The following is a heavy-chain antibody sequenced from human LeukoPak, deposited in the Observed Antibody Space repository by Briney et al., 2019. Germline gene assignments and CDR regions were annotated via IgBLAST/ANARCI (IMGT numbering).Heavy chain of an antibody. CDR2: ISGSGGST. D-gene: IGHD3-22*01. V-gene: IGHV3-23*01. CDR3: AKGRRYYYDSSGYYYEEGLFDY. Sequence: GGSLRLSCAASGFTFSSYWMHWVRQAPGKGLVWVSAISGSGGSTYYADSVKGRFTISRDNSKNTLYLQMNSLRAEDTAVYYCAKGRRYYYDSSGYYYEEGLFDYWGQGTLVTVSS. CDR1: GFTFSSYW. J-gene: IGHJ4*02.